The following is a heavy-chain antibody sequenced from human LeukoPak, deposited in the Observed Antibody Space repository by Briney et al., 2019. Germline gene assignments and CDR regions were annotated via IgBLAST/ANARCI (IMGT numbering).Heavy chain of an antibody. CDR1: GGSISSSSNY. V-gene: IGHV4-39*01. Sequence: SETLSLTCTVSGGSISSSSNYWGWIREPPGKGLEGIGSIYYTGKTYYNPSLKSRVPISGDTSKNQFSLKVSSVTAADTAVYFCARLSLGSYSDYWGQGSLVTVSS. CDR3: ARLSLGSYSDY. D-gene: IGHD1-14*01. CDR2: IYYTGKT. J-gene: IGHJ4*02.